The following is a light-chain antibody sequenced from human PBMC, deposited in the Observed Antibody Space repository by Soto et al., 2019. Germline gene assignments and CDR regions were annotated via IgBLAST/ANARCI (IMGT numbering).Light chain of an antibody. Sequence: QSALTQPRSVSGSPGQSVTISCTGHSSDVGGYNYVSWYQQHPGKAPKLMIYDVSKRPSGVPDRFSGSKSGNTASLTISGLQAEDEADYYCCSYAGSYPVVFGGGTKLNVL. J-gene: IGLJ2*01. CDR1: SSDVGGYNY. CDR3: CSYAGSYPVV. CDR2: DVS. V-gene: IGLV2-11*01.